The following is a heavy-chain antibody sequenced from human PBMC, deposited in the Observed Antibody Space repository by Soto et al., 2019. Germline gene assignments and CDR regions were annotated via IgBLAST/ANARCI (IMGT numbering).Heavy chain of an antibody. CDR3: TRVFRYCSGDTCYSGETLDY. Sequence: DVQLVESRGGFVQPGGSLRLFCAAPGVPFSSYSMNWGRRTPGKGLEWVSYISDSSTTILYADSVKGRFTISRDNAKNSLYLKMNSLRAEDTAVYFCTRVFRYCSGDTCYSGETLDYWGQGTLVTVSS. J-gene: IGHJ4*02. CDR1: GVPFSSYS. D-gene: IGHD2-15*01. V-gene: IGHV3-48*01. CDR2: ISDSSTTI.